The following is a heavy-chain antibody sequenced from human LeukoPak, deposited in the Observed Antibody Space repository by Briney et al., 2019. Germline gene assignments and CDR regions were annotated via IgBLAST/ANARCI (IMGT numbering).Heavy chain of an antibody. Sequence: SETLSLTCAVYGGSFSGYYWSWIRQPPGKGLEWIGEINHSGSTNYNPSLKSRVTISVDTSKNQFSLKLSSVTAADTAVYYCARDRGSYGTLDYWGQGTLVTVSS. CDR1: GGSFSGYY. CDR2: INHSGST. V-gene: IGHV4-34*01. CDR3: ARDRGSYGTLDY. D-gene: IGHD5-18*01. J-gene: IGHJ4*02.